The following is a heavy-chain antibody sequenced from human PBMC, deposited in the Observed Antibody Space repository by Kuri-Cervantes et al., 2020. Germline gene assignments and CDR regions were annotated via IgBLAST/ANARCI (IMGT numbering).Heavy chain of an antibody. CDR1: GFTFSNYA. J-gene: IGHJ5*02. CDR3: TTMGIFGVVILVP. Sequence: GESLKISCAASGFTFSNYAMSWVRQAPGKGLEWVSAISGSGGTTYYVDSVKGRFTISRDNSKNVLYLQMNSLKTEDTAVYYCTTMGIFGVVILVPWGQGTLVTVSS. V-gene: IGHV3-23*01. D-gene: IGHD3-3*01. CDR2: ISGSGGTT.